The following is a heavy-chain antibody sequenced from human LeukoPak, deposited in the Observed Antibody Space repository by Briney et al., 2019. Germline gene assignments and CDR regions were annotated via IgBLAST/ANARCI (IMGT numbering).Heavy chain of an antibody. D-gene: IGHD6-13*01. J-gene: IGHJ2*01. Sequence: GESLKISCKGSGYSSTSYWIGWVCQKPGKGLEWVGYFYPGDSDTRYSPSFQGQVTISADKSISTAYLQWSSLKASDTAMYYCARPGYSSISETWKWYFDLWGRGTLVTVSS. CDR3: ARPGYSSISETWKWYFDL. CDR1: GYSSTSYW. CDR2: FYPGDSDT. V-gene: IGHV5-51*01.